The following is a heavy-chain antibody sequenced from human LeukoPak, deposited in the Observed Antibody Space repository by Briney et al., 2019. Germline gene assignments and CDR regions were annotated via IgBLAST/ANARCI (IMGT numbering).Heavy chain of an antibody. CDR1: GGSISSYY. D-gene: IGHD2-2*01. Sequence: SETLSLTCTVSGGSISSYYWSWIRQPPGKGLEWIGYIYYGGSTNYNPSLKSRVTISVDTSKNQFSLKLSSVTAADTAVYYCARDPGYCSSTSCYYDIWGQGTMVTVSS. V-gene: IGHV4-59*01. CDR2: IYYGGST. CDR3: ARDPGYCSSTSCYYDI. J-gene: IGHJ3*02.